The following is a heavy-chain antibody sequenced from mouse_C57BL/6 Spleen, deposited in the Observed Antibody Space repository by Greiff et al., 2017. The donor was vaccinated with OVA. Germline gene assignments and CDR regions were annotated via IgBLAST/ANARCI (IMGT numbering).Heavy chain of an antibody. CDR2: LRLKSDNYAT. V-gene: IGHV6-3*01. CDR1: GFTFSNYW. D-gene: IGHD2-5*01. J-gene: IGHJ1*03. Sequence: EVKVEESGGGLVQPGGSMKLSCVASGFTFSNYWMNWVRQSPEKGLEWVAQLRLKSDNYATHYAESVKGRFTISRADSKSSVYLLMHNLWADVTLISYCTVGYFYSHYDWYFDVWGTGPTVTVSS. CDR3: TVGYFYSHYDWYFDV.